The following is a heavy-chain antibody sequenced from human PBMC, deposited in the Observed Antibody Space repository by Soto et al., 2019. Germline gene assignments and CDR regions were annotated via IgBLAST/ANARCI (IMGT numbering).Heavy chain of an antibody. CDR1: GYPFSGRY. V-gene: IGHV1-2*02. CDR3: ARGYCSSNGCSDYFDY. Sequence: GASVKVSCKASGYPFSGRYLHWVLQAPGQGLEWMALINPTTGGIKYAQKFQGRVSMTWDTSISTAYMEMRSLKSDDTAIYYCARGYCSSNGCSDYFDYWGQGTLVTVSS. CDR2: INPTTGGI. D-gene: IGHD2-2*01. J-gene: IGHJ4*02.